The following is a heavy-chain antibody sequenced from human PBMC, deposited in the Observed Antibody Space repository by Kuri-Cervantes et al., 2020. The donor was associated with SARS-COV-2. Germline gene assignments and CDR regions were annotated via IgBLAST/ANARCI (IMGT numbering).Heavy chain of an antibody. CDR1: GFTFDEYS. J-gene: IGHJ6*02. D-gene: IGHD2-2*02. V-gene: IGHV3-43*01. CDR2: ISWDGVTK. Sequence: GGSLRLSCAASGFTFDEYSMHWVRQIPGKGLEWLSLISWDGVTKYYADSVRGRFTISRDNAKNSLSLQMNSLRAEDTAVYYCARGYCSSTSCYTDYYYGMDVWGQGTTVTVSS. CDR3: ARGYCSSTSCYTDYYYGMDV.